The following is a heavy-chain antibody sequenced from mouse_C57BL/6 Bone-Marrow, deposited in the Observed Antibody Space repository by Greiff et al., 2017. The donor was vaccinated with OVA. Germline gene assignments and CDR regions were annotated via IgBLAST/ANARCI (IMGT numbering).Heavy chain of an antibody. CDR1: GSTFSDYG. Sequence: DVKLVESGGGLVKPGGSLKLSCAASGSTFSDYGMHWVRQAPEKGLEWVAYISSGSSTIYYADTVKGRFTISRDNAKNTLFLQMTSLRSEDTAMYYCARINYWYFDVWGTGTTVTVSS. J-gene: IGHJ1*03. V-gene: IGHV5-17*01. CDR3: ARINYWYFDV. CDR2: ISSGSSTI.